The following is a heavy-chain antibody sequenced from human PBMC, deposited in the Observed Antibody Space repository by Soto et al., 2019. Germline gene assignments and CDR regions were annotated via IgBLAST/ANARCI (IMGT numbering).Heavy chain of an antibody. V-gene: IGHV1-46*01. J-gene: IGHJ3*02. CDR2: INPSGGST. Sequence: ASVKVSCKASGYTFTSYYMHWVRHAPGQGLEWMGIINPSGGSTSYAQKFQGRVTMTRDTSTSTVYMELSSLRSEDTAVYYCARDGQQQPPAFDIWGQGTMVTVSS. CDR1: GYTFTSYY. CDR3: ARDGQQQPPAFDI. D-gene: IGHD6-13*01.